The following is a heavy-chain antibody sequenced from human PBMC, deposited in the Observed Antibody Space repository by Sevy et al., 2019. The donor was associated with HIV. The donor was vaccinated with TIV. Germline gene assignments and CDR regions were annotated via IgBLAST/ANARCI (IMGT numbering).Heavy chain of an antibody. J-gene: IGHJ5*02. CDR2: IYHLGST. D-gene: IGHD2-8*01. CDR1: GGSVSSDNYY. CDR3: AREAGYCSNGVCYTGWFDP. Sequence: SETLSLTCAVSGGSVSSDNYYWTWIRQHPGKGLEWIGYIYHLGSTSSNPSLKSRVTISVDTSKNQFSLKLGSVTAPDTAVYFCAREAGYCSNGVCYTGWFDPWGQGTLVTVSS. V-gene: IGHV4-31*11.